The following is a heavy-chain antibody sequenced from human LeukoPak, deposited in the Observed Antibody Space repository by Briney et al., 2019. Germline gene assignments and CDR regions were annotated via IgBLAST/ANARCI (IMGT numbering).Heavy chain of an antibody. CDR2: ISSSSSYI. V-gene: IGHV3-21*01. CDR3: ARGVRGSYRYEAYYFDY. J-gene: IGHJ4*02. D-gene: IGHD3-16*02. Sequence: PGGSLRLSCAASGFTFSRYSMNWVRQAPGKGLEWVSSISSSSSYIYYADSVKGRFTISRDNAKNSLDLQMNSLRAEDTAVYYCARGVRGSYRYEAYYFDYWGQGTLVTVSS. CDR1: GFTFSRYS.